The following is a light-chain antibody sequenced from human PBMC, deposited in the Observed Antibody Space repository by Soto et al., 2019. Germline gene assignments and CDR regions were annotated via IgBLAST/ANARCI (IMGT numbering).Light chain of an antibody. J-gene: IGLJ1*01. CDR3: SSYTGSSTPYV. CDR1: SSDVGGYNY. CDR2: DVS. Sequence: QSALAQPASVSGSPGQSITISCTGASSDVGGYNYVSWYQQHPGKAPKLMIYDVSNRPSGVSNRFSGSKSGNTASLTISGLQAEDEADYYCSSYTGSSTPYVFGTGTKVTGL. V-gene: IGLV2-14*01.